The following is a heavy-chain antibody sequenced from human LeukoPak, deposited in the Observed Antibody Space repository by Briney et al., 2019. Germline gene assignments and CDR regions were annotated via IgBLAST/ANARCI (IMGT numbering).Heavy chain of an antibody. Sequence: GGSLRLSCSASGFTFSSHGFHWVRQSPGKGLEHVSAIGHDGTETYYADSVKGRFTISRDNSKNTVSFQLSSLRVDDTAVYYCGRSGDFWSGSGVAYWGQGTLVTVSS. CDR2: IGHDGTET. V-gene: IGHV3-64D*06. J-gene: IGHJ4*02. D-gene: IGHD3-3*01. CDR1: GFTFSSHG. CDR3: GRSGDFWSGSGVAY.